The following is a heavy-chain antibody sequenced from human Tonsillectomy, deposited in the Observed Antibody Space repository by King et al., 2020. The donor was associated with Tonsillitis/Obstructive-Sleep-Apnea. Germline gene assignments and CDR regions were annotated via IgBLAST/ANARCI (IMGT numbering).Heavy chain of an antibody. J-gene: IGHJ3*02. CDR3: TRVGTSGSSSFDI. D-gene: IGHD1-26*01. V-gene: IGHV3-49*04. Sequence: DVQLVESGGGLVQPGRSLRLSCTASGFTFGDYGMSWVRQAPGKGLEWLAFVRSKAYGGTTEYAASVKGRFTISKDDSKSIAYLQMNSLRTEDTALYYCTRVGTSGSSSFDIWGQGTMVTVSS. CDR2: VRSKAYGGTT. CDR1: GFTFGDYG.